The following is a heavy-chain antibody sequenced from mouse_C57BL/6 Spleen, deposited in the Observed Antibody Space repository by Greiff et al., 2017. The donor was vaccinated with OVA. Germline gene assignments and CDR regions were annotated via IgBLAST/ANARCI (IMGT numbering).Heavy chain of an antibody. D-gene: IGHD1-1*01. CDR3: ARRDLRTSYGSSSAWFAY. CDR1: GYTFTSYG. CDR2: IYIGNGYT. Sequence: VQLQQSGAELVRPGSSVKMSCKTSGYTFTSYGINWVKQRPGQGLEWIGYIYIGNGYTEYNEKFKGKATLTSDTSSSTAYMQLSSLTSEDSAIYFCARRDLRTSYGSSSAWFAYWGQGTLVTVSA. J-gene: IGHJ3*01. V-gene: IGHV1-58*01.